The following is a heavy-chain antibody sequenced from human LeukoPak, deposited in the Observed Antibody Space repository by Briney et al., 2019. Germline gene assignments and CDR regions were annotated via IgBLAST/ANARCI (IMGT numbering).Heavy chain of an antibody. CDR3: ARVGSGNMFRGVRERLYYMDV. CDR1: GCTISSSNW. J-gene: IGHJ6*03. D-gene: IGHD3-10*01. CDR2: IYHSGST. Sequence: PSGTLSLTCAVSGCTISSSNWWSWGRQPPGEGLELSGEIYHSGSTNYTPSLKSRVTISVDTSINQFSLKLSSLTAADTDVYYCARVGSGNMFRGVRERLYYMDVWCKGTTATIS. V-gene: IGHV4-4*02.